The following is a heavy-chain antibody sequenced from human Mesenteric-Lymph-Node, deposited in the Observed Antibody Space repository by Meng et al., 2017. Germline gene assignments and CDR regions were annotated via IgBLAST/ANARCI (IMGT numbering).Heavy chain of an antibody. J-gene: IGHJ5*02. CDR3: ARGLVRGVIIINWFDP. CDR1: GGSFSGYY. CDR2: INHSGST. V-gene: IGHV4-34*01. Sequence: VQLQQGGAGLLKPSETLSLTCAVYGGSFSGYYWSWIRQPPGKGLEWIGEINHSGSTNYNPSLKSRVTISVDTSKNQFSLKLSSVTAADTAVYYCARGLVRGVIIINWFDPWGQGTLVTVSS. D-gene: IGHD3-10*01.